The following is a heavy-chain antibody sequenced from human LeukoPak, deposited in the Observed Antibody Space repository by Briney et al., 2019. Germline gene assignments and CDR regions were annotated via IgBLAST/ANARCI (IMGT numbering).Heavy chain of an antibody. Sequence: GGSLRLSCAASGFTFISYSMNWVRQAPGKGLEWVSSISSSSSYIYCADSVKGRFTISRDNAKNSLYVQMNSLRAEDTALYYCARIPGYGDFDAFVIWGQGTMVTVSS. CDR1: GFTFISYS. V-gene: IGHV3-21*01. CDR2: ISSSSSYI. J-gene: IGHJ3*02. D-gene: IGHD4-17*01. CDR3: ARIPGYGDFDAFVI.